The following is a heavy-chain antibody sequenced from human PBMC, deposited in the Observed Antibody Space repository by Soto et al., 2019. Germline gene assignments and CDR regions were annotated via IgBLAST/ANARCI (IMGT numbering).Heavy chain of an antibody. CDR2: ISAYNGDT. CDR1: GYTFTTYG. CDR3: ARDPLGHFQY. D-gene: IGHD3-3*01. J-gene: IGHJ1*01. V-gene: IGHV1-18*01. Sequence: ASVKVSCKASGYTFTTYGISWVRQAPGQGLEWVGWISAYNGDTNYAQKFQGRVTVTTDTSTRTAYMEVRSLRSDDTAVYYCARDPLGHFQYWGQGTLVTVS.